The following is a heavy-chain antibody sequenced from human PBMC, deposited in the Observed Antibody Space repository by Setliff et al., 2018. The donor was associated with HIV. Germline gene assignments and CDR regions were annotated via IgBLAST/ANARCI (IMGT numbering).Heavy chain of an antibody. CDR3: VTRGWNGYKAFDY. V-gene: IGHV4-34*01. CDR1: GGSFSDYS. Sequence: PSETLSLTCAVYGGSFSDYSWNWIRQPPGKGLEWVGEINHNGGTKYNPSLNSRVTISVDTSKKQISLILRSVTAADTAVYYCVTRGWNGYKAFDYWGQGTLVTVSS. CDR2: INHNGGT. J-gene: IGHJ4*02. D-gene: IGHD5-12*01.